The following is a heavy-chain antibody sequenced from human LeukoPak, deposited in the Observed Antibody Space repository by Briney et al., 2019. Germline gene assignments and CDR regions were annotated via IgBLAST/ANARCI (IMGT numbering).Heavy chain of an antibody. D-gene: IGHD3-22*01. Sequence: PGGSLRLPCVASGFTFNYYWMSWVRQAPGKGLEWLANIKKDGTEKNYVDSVEGRFTISRDTAKNTLYLYLNSLRPDDTAVYYCARYTSGYSLEYWGQGALVTVSS. J-gene: IGHJ4*02. CDR3: ARYTSGYSLEY. CDR1: GFTFNYYW. CDR2: IKKDGTEK. V-gene: IGHV3-7*01.